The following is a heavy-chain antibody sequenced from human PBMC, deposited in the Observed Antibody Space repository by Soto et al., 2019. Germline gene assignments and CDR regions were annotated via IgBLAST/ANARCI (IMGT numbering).Heavy chain of an antibody. Sequence: PSETLSLTCSVSGGSISTSSYYWGWIRQPPGKGLEWIASMYSSGSTYYNPSLKSRVTISVDTSNNQFSLKLSSVTAADTAVYYCARVADGLPVIDHWGKGTLVTVSS. J-gene: IGHJ1*01. CDR1: GGSISTSSYY. CDR2: MYSSGST. CDR3: ARVADGLPVIDH. D-gene: IGHD2-21*01. V-gene: IGHV4-39*01.